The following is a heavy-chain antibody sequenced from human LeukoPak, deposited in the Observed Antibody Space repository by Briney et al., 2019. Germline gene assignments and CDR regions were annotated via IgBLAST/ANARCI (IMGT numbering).Heavy chain of an antibody. Sequence: SETLSLTCTVSGGSISSSSYYWGRIRQPPGKGLEWIGSIYYSGSTYYNPSLKSRVTISVDTSKNQFSLKLSSVTAADTAVYYCAGGIAARGVTPSYYYYYMDVWGKGTTVTVSS. CDR2: IYYSGST. J-gene: IGHJ6*03. V-gene: IGHV4-39*01. CDR3: AGGIAARGVTPSYYYYYMDV. D-gene: IGHD6-6*01. CDR1: GGSISSSSYY.